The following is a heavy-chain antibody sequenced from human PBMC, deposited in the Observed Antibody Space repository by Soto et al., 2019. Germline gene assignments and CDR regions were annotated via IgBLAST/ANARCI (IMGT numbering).Heavy chain of an antibody. CDR1: GGSFSGYY. CDR3: AREAKVLRFFSSNGMDV. Sequence: SETLSLTCAVYGGSFSGYYWSWIRQPPGKGLEWIGEINHSGSTNYNPSLKSRVTISVDTSKNQFSLKLSSVTAADTAVYYCAREAKVLRFFSSNGMDVWGQGTTVTVSS. J-gene: IGHJ6*02. CDR2: INHSGST. V-gene: IGHV4-34*01. D-gene: IGHD3-3*01.